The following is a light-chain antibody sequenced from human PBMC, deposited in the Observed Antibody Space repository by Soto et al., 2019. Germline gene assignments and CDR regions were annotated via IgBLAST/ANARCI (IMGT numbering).Light chain of an antibody. J-gene: IGLJ1*01. V-gene: IGLV2-14*01. CDR3: SSYTSDTSPYV. Sequence: QSVLTQPASVSGSPGQSITISCTGTSSDVGGYNYVSWYQLHPGKAPKLIIYEVNNRPSGLSNRFSGSKSGNTASLTISGLQADDEGDYYCSSYTSDTSPYVFGTGTKGTVL. CDR2: EVN. CDR1: SSDVGGYNY.